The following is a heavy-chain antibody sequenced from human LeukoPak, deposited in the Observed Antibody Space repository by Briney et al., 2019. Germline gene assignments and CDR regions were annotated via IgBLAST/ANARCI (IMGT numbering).Heavy chain of an antibody. CDR2: IYHSGST. CDR1: GYSISSGYY. V-gene: IGHV4-38-2*02. Sequence: SETLSLTCTVSGYSISSGYYWGWIRQPPGKGLEWIGSIYHSGSTYYNPSLKSRVTISVDTSKNQFSLKLSSVTAADTAVYYCARAYDSSGYYDYWGQGTLVTVSS. J-gene: IGHJ4*02. D-gene: IGHD3-22*01. CDR3: ARAYDSSGYYDY.